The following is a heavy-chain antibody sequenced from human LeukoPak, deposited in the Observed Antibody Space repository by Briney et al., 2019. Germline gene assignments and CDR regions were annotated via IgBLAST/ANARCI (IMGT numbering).Heavy chain of an antibody. CDR2: ISGSDGST. V-gene: IGHV3-23*01. J-gene: IGHJ4*02. D-gene: IGHD2-2*01. CDR3: AKDRHCSSISCYRGYFDY. Sequence: GGSLRLSCVASGFTYSHNGMHWVRQAPGKGLEWVSVISGSDGSTYYADSVKGRFTISRDNSRNTLYVQMNSLTAEDTAVYYCAKDRHCSSISCYRGYFDYWGQGTLVTVSS. CDR1: GFTYSHNG.